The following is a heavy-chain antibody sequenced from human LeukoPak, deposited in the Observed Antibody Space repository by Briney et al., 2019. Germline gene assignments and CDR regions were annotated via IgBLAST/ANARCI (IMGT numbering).Heavy chain of an antibody. CDR1: GFTFSSYS. V-gene: IGHV3-21*04. CDR3: ARLTYPIFYYFDY. CDR2: ISSSSSYI. Sequence: GGSLRLSCAASGFTFSSYSMNWVRQAPGKGLEWVSSISSSSSYIYYADSVKGRFTISRDNAKNSLYLQMNSLRAEDTAVYYCARLTYPIFYYFDYWGQGTLVTVSS. J-gene: IGHJ4*02. D-gene: IGHD3-3*02.